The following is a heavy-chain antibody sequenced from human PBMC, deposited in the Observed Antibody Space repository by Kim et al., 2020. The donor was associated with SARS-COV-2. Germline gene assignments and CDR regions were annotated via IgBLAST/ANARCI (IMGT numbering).Heavy chain of an antibody. CDR1: GGSISSYY. Sequence: SETLSLTCTVSGGSISSYYWSWIRQPAGKGLEWIGRIYTSGSTNYNPSLKSRVTMSVDTSKNQFSLKLSSVTAADTAVYYCARDHWYSSGWSYGMDVWGQGTTVTVSS. D-gene: IGHD6-19*01. CDR2: IYTSGST. J-gene: IGHJ6*02. CDR3: ARDHWYSSGWSYGMDV. V-gene: IGHV4-4*07.